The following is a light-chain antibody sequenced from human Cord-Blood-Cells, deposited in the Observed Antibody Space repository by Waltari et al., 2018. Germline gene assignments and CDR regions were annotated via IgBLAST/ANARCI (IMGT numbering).Light chain of an antibody. Sequence: DIQMTQSPSSLSASVGDRVTITCRASQSISSYLNWYQQKPGKAPKLLIYAASSLQSGVPSRFIGRGSGTDFTLTISSLQPEDFATYYCQQSYSTPYPFGQGTKLEIK. V-gene: IGKV1-39*01. CDR2: AAS. J-gene: IGKJ2*01. CDR3: QQSYSTPYP. CDR1: QSISSY.